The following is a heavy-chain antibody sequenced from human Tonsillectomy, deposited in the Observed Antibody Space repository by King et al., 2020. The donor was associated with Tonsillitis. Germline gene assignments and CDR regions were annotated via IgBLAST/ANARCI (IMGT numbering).Heavy chain of an antibody. CDR1: GYTFTGVY. V-gene: IGHV1-2*02. CDR3: ARHLNPYGDYGYYYYGIDV. CDR2: INPNSGGP. J-gene: IGHJ6*02. D-gene: IGHD4-17*01. Sequence: EQLVQSGAEVKKPGASVKVSCKASGYTFTGVYMHWVRQAPGQGLEWMGWINPNSGGPDCAQKFQGRGTMSRDTSISTAYMEVSRLRSEDTAVYYCARHLNPYGDYGYYYYGIDVWGQGTTVTVSS.